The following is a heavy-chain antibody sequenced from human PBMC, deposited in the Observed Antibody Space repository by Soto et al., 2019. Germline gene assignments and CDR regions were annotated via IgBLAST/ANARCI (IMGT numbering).Heavy chain of an antibody. CDR2: ISGSGSST. CDR1: GFTFSSYA. D-gene: IGHD1-26*01. J-gene: IGHJ4*02. CDR3: TTDSYSSIIVVRFDY. V-gene: IGHV3-23*01. Sequence: GGSLRLSCAASGFTFSSYAMSWVRQAPGKGLEWVSTISGSGSSTYYADSVKGRFTISRDNSKNTLYLQMNSLKTEDTGIYYCTTDSYSSIIVVRFDYWGQGTVVTVSS.